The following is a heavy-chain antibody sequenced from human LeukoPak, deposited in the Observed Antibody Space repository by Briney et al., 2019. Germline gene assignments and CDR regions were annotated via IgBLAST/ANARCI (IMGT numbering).Heavy chain of an antibody. V-gene: IGHV1-24*01. CDR2: FDPEEAKM. D-gene: IGHD3-3*01. Sequence: GASVTVSFTFSGNSLTELSIQWVRQAPGKGLECLGGFDPEEAKMVYAQNFQGRVTMTEDTSTQTAYMELSGLTSDDTAVYYCTTRSGDFWSGFVNWGQGTLVTVSS. CDR3: TTRSGDFWSGFVN. CDR1: GNSLTELS. J-gene: IGHJ4*02.